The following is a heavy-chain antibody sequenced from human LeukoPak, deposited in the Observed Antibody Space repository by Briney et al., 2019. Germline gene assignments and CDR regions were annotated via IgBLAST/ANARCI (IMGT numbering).Heavy chain of an antibody. V-gene: IGHV4-59*01. Sequence: SETLSLTCTVSGGSISSYYWSWIRQPPGKGLEWIGFIFYSGSTNYNPSVKSRVTISVDTSKNQFSLKLGSVTAADTAVYYCAREDGYNSPYYFDYWGQGTLVTVSS. D-gene: IGHD5-24*01. J-gene: IGHJ4*02. CDR2: IFYSGST. CDR1: GGSISSYY. CDR3: AREDGYNSPYYFDY.